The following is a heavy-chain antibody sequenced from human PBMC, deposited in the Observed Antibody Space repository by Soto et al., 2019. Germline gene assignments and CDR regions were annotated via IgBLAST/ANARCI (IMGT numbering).Heavy chain of an antibody. CDR3: AKDTSPWYTPLFDY. V-gene: IGHV3-30*18. Sequence: QVQLVESGGGVVQPGRSLRLSCAASGFTFSSYGMHWVRQAPGKGLEWVAVISYDGSNKYYADSVKGRFTISRDNSKNTLYLQMNSLRAEDAAVYYCAKDTSPWYTPLFDYWGQGTLVTVSS. CDR1: GFTFSSYG. D-gene: IGHD6-13*01. CDR2: ISYDGSNK. J-gene: IGHJ4*02.